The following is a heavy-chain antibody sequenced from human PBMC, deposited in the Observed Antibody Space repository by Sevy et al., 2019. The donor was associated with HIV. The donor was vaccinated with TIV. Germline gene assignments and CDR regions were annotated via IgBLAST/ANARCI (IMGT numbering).Heavy chain of an antibody. CDR2: SRNKANSYTT. CDR3: ASRVGMTGY. V-gene: IGHV3-72*01. Sequence: GGSLRLSCAASGFTFSDYYMDWVRQAPGKGLEWVGRSRNKANSYTTEDTASVKGRFTISRDDSKNSLYLQMNGLKTEDTAVYYCASRVGMTGYWGQGTLVTVSS. J-gene: IGHJ4*02. CDR1: GFTFSDYY. D-gene: IGHD1-26*01.